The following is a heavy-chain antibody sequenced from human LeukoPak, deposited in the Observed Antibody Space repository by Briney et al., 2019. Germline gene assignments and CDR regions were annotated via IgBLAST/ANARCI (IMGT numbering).Heavy chain of an antibody. J-gene: IGHJ5*02. V-gene: IGHV4-59*01. CDR1: GGSISSYY. Sequence: PSETLSLTCTVSGGSISSYYWSWIRQPPGKGLEWIGYIYYSGSTNYNPSLKSRVTISVDTSKNQFSLKLSSVTAADTAVHYCARDGGGIAAAGTGWFDPWGQGTLVTVSS. D-gene: IGHD6-13*01. CDR2: IYYSGST. CDR3: ARDGGGIAAAGTGWFDP.